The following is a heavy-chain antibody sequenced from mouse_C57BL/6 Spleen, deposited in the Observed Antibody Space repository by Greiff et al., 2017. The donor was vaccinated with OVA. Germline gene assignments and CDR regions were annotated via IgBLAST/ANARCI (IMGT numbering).Heavy chain of an antibody. V-gene: IGHV1-69*01. J-gene: IGHJ1*03. D-gene: IGHD2-1*01. CDR1: GYTLTSYW. CDR3: ARGGNPWYFDV. Sequence: QVQLQQPGAELVMPGASVTLSCKASGYTLTSYWMHWVKQTPGQGLEWIGEIDPSDSYTYYTQKFKGKSTLTVDKSASTACMQLSSLTSEDSAVYYCARGGNPWYFDVWGTGTTVTVAS. CDR2: IDPSDSYT.